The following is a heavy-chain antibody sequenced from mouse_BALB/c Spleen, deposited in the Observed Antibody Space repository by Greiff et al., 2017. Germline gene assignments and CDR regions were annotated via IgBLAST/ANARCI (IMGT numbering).Heavy chain of an antibody. D-gene: IGHD4-1*01. CDR1: GFDFSRYW. V-gene: IGHV4-1*02. J-gene: IGHJ1*01. CDR3: ARPNWDGYWYFDV. Sequence: EVMLVESGGGLVQPGGSLKLSCAASGFDFSRYWMSWVRQAPGKGLEWIGEINPDSSTINYTPSLKDKFIISRDNAKNTLYLQMSKVRSEDTALYYCARPNWDGYWYFDVWGAGTTVTVSS. CDR2: INPDSSTI.